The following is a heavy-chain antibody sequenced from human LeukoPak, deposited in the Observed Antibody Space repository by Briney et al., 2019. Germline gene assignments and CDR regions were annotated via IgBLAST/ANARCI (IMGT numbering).Heavy chain of an antibody. CDR2: IYSGGVT. J-gene: IGHJ4*02. V-gene: IGHV3-66*02. Sequence: WGTLCLSSAVARASGRGCYMSWVGQAPWRVLEWVSVIYSGGVTSYVDSVKGRFTVSRDNAKNTVDLHMNGLGPEDTAFYYCAGLFFNFEDWGRGTRVTVSS. CDR3: AGLFFNFED. CDR1: RASGRGCY. D-gene: IGHD3-3*01.